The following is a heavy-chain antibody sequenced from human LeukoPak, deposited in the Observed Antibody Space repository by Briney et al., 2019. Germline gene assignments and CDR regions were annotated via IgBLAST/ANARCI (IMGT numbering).Heavy chain of an antibody. Sequence: AASVKVSCKASGYTFTGYYMHWVRQAPGQGLEWMGWINPNSGGTNYAQKFQGRVTMTRDTSISTAYMELSRLRSDDTAVYYCGIDSSGYYYNYWGQGTLVTASS. V-gene: IGHV1-2*02. CDR3: GIDSSGYYYNY. CDR2: INPNSGGT. J-gene: IGHJ4*02. D-gene: IGHD3-22*01. CDR1: GYTFTGYY.